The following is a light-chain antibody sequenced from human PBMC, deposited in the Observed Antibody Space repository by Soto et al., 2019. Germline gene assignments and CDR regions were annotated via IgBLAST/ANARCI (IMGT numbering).Light chain of an antibody. CDR3: CSFATTVV. CDR1: TKL. CDR2: EDS. Sequence: QSALTQPASVSGSPGQSITVSCTGTTKLVSWYQHHPGKAPKLMIYEDSQRPSGVSHRSSGSKSDNTASLTLSGLQAEDEAVYFCCSFATTVVFGGGTKLTVL. V-gene: IGLV2-23*01. J-gene: IGLJ2*01.